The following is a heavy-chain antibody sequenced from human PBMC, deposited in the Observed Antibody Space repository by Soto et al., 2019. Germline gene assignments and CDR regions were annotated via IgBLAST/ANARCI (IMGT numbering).Heavy chain of an antibody. J-gene: IGHJ3*02. CDR2: ISAYNGNT. CDR1: GYTFTSYG. V-gene: IGHV1-18*04. CDR3: ARDKYSSGWYTHDASDI. Sequence: ASVKVSCKASGYTFTSYGISWVRQAPGQGLEWMGWISAYNGNTNYAQKLQGRVTMTTDTSTSTAYMELRSLRSDDTAVYYCARDKYSSGWYTHDASDIWGKGTMVTVSS. D-gene: IGHD6-19*01.